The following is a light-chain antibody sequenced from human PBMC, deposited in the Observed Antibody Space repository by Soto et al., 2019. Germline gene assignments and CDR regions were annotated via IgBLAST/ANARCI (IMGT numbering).Light chain of an antibody. J-gene: IGKJ3*01. CDR3: QQYGTSPGLFT. CDR2: GAS. Sequence: EIVLTQSPGTLSLSPGERATFSCRASQSVSSNYLAWYQQKPGQAPRLLIYGASSRATGIPDRFSGSGSGTDFTLTINRLEPEDFAVYYCQQYGTSPGLFTFGPGTKVDSK. V-gene: IGKV3-20*01. CDR1: QSVSSNY.